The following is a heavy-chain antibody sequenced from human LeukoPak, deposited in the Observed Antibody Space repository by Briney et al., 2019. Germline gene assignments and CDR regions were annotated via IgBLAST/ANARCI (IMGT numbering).Heavy chain of an antibody. V-gene: IGHV6-1*01. Sequence: SQTLSLTCALSGDIVSSNSAAWNWSRQSPSRGLEWLGRTYYRSKWYNDYAVSVKSRITINPDTSKNQFSLQLNSVTPEDTAVYYCVRAVFAAAKMDWGQGTLVTVSS. CDR1: GDIVSSNSAA. D-gene: IGHD6-13*01. CDR2: TYYRSKWYN. J-gene: IGHJ4*02. CDR3: VRAVFAAAKMD.